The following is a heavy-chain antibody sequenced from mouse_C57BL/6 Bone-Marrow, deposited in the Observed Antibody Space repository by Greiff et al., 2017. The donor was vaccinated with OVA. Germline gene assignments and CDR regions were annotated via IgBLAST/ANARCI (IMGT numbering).Heavy chain of an antibody. Sequence: EVQLQQSVAELVRPGASVKLSCTASGFNIKNTYMHWVKQRPEQGLEWIGRIDPANGNTKYAPKFQGKATITADTSSNTAYLQLSSLTSDDTAIDYCATYYYGSSLLNDWGQGTTLTVSS. CDR1: GFNIKNTY. CDR2: IDPANGNT. J-gene: IGHJ2*01. CDR3: ATYYYGSSLLND. D-gene: IGHD1-1*01. V-gene: IGHV14-3*01.